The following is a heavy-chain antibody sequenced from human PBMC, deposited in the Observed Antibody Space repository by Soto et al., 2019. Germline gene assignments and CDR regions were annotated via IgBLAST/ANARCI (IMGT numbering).Heavy chain of an antibody. J-gene: IGHJ4*02. CDR1: GFTFSSYA. D-gene: IGHD2-2*01. Sequence: EVQLLESGGGLVQPGGSLRLSCAASGFTFSSYAMSWVRQAPGKGLEWVSAISGSGGSTYYADSVKGRFTISRDNSKNTLYLQMNSLRAEDTAVYYCAKDVGYCSSTSCSSFDYWGQGTLVTVSS. CDR3: AKDVGYCSSTSCSSFDY. V-gene: IGHV3-23*01. CDR2: ISGSGGST.